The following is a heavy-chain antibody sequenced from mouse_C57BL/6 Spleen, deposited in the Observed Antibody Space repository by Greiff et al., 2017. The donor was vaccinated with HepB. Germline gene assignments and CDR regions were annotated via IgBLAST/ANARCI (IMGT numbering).Heavy chain of an antibody. V-gene: IGHV14-4*01. CDR1: GFNIKDDY. CDR3: TLTRSFDY. J-gene: IGHJ2*01. Sequence: EVQLQQSGAELVRPGASVKLSCTASGFNIKDDYMHWVKQRPEQSLEWIGWIDPENGDTEYASKFQGKATITADTSSNTAYLQLSSLTSEDTAVYYCTLTRSFDYWGQGTTLTVSS. CDR2: IDPENGDT.